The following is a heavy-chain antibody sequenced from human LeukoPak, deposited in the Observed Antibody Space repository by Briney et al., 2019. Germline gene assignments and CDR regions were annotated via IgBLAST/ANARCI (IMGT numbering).Heavy chain of an antibody. V-gene: IGHV3-7*01. D-gene: IGHD5-18*01. CDR1: GFTFSSYL. J-gene: IGHJ6*03. CDR2: INQDGSEK. Sequence: GGSLRLSCAASGFTFSSYLMSWVRQAPGKGLKWVANINQDGSEKYYVDSVKGRFTISRDNAKNSLYLQMNSLRAEDTAVYYCARIGYSYGPLGYYYYMDVWGKGTTVTISS. CDR3: ARIGYSYGPLGYYYYMDV.